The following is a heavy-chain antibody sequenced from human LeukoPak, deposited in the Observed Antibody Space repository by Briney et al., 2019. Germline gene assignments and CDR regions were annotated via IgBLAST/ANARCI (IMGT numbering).Heavy chain of an antibody. V-gene: IGHV3-9*01. CDR2: ITSDSGNA. D-gene: IGHD3-10*01. CDR3: AKGSGSWADC. J-gene: IGHJ4*02. Sequence: SGGSLRLSCEASGFIFDEHAMHWVRKAPGKGLEWVSGITSDSGNAGYADSVKGRFTISRDNAKNSLYLQMTCLRIEDTALYYCAKGSGSWADCWGQGTLVTVS. CDR1: GFIFDEHA.